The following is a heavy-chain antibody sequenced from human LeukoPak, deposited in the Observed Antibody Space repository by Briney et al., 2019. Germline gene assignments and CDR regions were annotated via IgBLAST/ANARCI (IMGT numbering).Heavy chain of an antibody. V-gene: IGHV1-58*02. CDR1: GFTFINSA. Sequence: SVKVSCKASGFTFINSAMQWVRQARGQRLEWIGWIVVGTGNTNYAQKFQGRVTITRDVSTSTAYMELSSLRSEDTAVYYCAAGQNWFDPWGQGTLVTVSS. CDR2: IVVGTGNT. J-gene: IGHJ5*02. CDR3: AAGQNWFDP.